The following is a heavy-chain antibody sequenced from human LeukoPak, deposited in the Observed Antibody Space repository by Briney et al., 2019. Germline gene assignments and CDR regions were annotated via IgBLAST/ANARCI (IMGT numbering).Heavy chain of an antibody. J-gene: IGHJ4*02. D-gene: IGHD3-22*01. V-gene: IGHV1-2*02. CDR3: ARVLDHIDYYDSSGYYYD. Sequence: ASVKVSCKASGYTFTGYFIHWVRQAPGQGLEWMGWINPNSGGTHYAQKFQGRVTMTRDTSISTAYMELSRLRSDDTAVYYCARVLDHIDYYDSSGYYYDWGQGTLVTVSS. CDR2: INPNSGGT. CDR1: GYTFTGYF.